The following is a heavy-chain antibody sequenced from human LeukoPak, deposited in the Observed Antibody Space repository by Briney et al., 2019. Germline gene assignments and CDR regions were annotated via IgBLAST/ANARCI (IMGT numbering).Heavy chain of an antibody. CDR3: AKEPKVVSIAAAGMSWFDP. CDR1: GFTFSSYA. D-gene: IGHD6-13*01. J-gene: IGHJ5*02. Sequence: GGSLRLSCAASGFTFSSYAMSWVRQAPGKGLEWVSAISGSGGSTYYADSVKGRFTISRDNSKNTLYLQMNSLRAEDTAVCYCAKEPKVVSIAAAGMSWFDPWGQGTLVTVSS. CDR2: ISGSGGST. V-gene: IGHV3-23*01.